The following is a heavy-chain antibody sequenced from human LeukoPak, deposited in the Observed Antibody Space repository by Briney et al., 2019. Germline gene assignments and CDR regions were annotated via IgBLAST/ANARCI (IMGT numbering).Heavy chain of an antibody. CDR1: GFTFSSYA. Sequence: GGSLRLSCAASGFTFSSYAMSWVHQAPGKGLEWVSAISGSGGSTYCADSVKGRFTISRDNSKNTLYLQMNSLRAEDTAVYYCAKAGYSGGSGYWGQGTLVTVSS. CDR3: AKAGYSGGSGY. D-gene: IGHD2-15*01. CDR2: ISGSGGST. V-gene: IGHV3-23*01. J-gene: IGHJ4*02.